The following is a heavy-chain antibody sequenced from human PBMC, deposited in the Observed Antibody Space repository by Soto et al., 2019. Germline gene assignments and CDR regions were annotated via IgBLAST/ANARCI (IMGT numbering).Heavy chain of an antibody. CDR1: GCTFSNAW. CDR2: IKSKTDGGTT. V-gene: IGHV3-15*01. J-gene: IGHJ6*02. CDR3: TTDTGDYYGSGSYSPLYGMDV. Sequence: PGGSLRLSCAASGCTFSNAWMSWVRQAPGKGLEWVGRIKSKTDGGTTDYAAPVKGRFTISRDDSKNTLYLQMNSLKTEDTAVYYCTTDTGDYYGSGSYSPLYGMDVWGQGTTVTVSS. D-gene: IGHD3-10*01.